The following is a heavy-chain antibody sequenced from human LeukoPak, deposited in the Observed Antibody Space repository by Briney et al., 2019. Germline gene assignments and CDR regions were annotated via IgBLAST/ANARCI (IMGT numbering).Heavy chain of an antibody. J-gene: IGHJ6*04. CDR1: GVTVNSNY. CDR2: IYSSGGT. V-gene: IGHV3-53*01. Sequence: GGSLRLSCAASGVTVNSNYINWVRQAPGKGLEWVSVIYSSGGTNYADSVKGRFTISRDNAKNSLYLQMNSLRAEDTAVYYCARDSGQLLFGYYYYYGMDVWGKGTTVTVSS. CDR3: ARDSGQLLFGYYYYYGMDV. D-gene: IGHD2-2*01.